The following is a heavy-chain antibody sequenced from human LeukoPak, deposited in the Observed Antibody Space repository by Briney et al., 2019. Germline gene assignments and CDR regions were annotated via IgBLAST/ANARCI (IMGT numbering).Heavy chain of an antibody. V-gene: IGHV3-23*01. CDR2: EGSAGGT. J-gene: IGHJ3*02. Sequence: GGSLRLSCAASGFTFTNHAVSWVRQAPGKGLEWVSAEGSAGGTYYADSVRGRFTISRDNYENTLSLQMDSLRVEDTAVCYCASRTWTGAGYYAFDIWGQGTMVTVSS. CDR1: GFTFTNHA. CDR3: ASRTWTGAGYYAFDI. D-gene: IGHD3/OR15-3a*01.